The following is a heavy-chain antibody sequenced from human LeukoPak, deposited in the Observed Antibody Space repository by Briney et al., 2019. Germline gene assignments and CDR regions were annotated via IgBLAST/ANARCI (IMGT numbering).Heavy chain of an antibody. J-gene: IGHJ4*02. CDR2: IYHSGST. CDR1: AYSISSGYY. CDR3: ARGKSRGSHIDY. V-gene: IGHV4-38-2*02. D-gene: IGHD1-26*01. Sequence: SETLSLTCTVSAYSISSGYYWGWIRQPPGKGLEWIGSIYHSGSTYYNPSLKSRVTVSLDTSKNQFSLKLRSVTAADTAVYYCARGKSRGSHIDYWGQGTLVTVSS.